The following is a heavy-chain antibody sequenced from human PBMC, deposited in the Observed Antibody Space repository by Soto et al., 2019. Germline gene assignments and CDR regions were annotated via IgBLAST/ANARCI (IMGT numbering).Heavy chain of an antibody. V-gene: IGHV1-18*01. J-gene: IGHJ2*01. CDR2: ISAYNGNT. Sequence: QVQLVQSGAEVKKPGASVKVSCKASGYTFTSDGISWVRQAPGQGLEWMGWISAYNGNTNNAQKLQGRVTMTTDTSTSTAYMELRSLRSDDTAVYYCARALRGSPSDWYFELWGRGTLVTVSS. CDR3: ARALRGSPSDWYFEL. CDR1: GYTFTSDG. D-gene: IGHD3-10*01.